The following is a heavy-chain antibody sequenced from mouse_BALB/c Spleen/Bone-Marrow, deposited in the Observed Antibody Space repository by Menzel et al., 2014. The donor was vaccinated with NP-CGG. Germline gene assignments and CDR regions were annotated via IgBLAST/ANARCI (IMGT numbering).Heavy chain of an antibody. CDR3: ARGGNYGYDGFAY. J-gene: IGHJ3*01. CDR2: IHYSGST. Sequence: EVQGVESGPDLVKPSQSLSFTCTVTGYSITSGYSWHWIRQFPGNKLEWMGYIHYSGSTNYNPSLKSRISITRDTSKNQFFLQLISVTTEDTATYYCARGGNYGYDGFAYWGQGTLVTVSA. V-gene: IGHV3-1*02. D-gene: IGHD2-2*01. CDR1: GYSITSGYS.